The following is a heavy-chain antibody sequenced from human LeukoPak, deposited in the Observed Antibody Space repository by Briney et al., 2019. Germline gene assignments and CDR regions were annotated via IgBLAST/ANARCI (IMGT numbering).Heavy chain of an antibody. D-gene: IGHD3-10*01. Sequence: GGSLRLSCAASGFTFSRNGMTWVRQAPGKGLEWVSAISGSGGSTYYADSVKGRFTISRDNSKNTLYLQMNSLRAEDTAVYYCAKDRNYGSGSYYNTPDYWGQGTLVTVSS. J-gene: IGHJ4*02. CDR1: GFTFSRNG. V-gene: IGHV3-23*01. CDR3: AKDRNYGSGSYYNTPDY. CDR2: ISGSGGST.